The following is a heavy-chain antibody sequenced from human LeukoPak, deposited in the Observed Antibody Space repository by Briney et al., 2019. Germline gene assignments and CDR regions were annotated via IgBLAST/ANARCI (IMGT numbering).Heavy chain of an antibody. CDR2: ISYDGSNK. Sequence: GGSLRLSCAASGFTFSSYGMHWVRQAPGKGLEWVAVISYDGSNKYYADSAKGRFTISRDNSKNTLYLQMNSLRAEDTAVYYCAKDSGFTVATDYWGQGTLVTVSS. V-gene: IGHV3-30*18. D-gene: IGHD4-17*01. CDR3: AKDSGFTVATDY. J-gene: IGHJ4*02. CDR1: GFTFSSYG.